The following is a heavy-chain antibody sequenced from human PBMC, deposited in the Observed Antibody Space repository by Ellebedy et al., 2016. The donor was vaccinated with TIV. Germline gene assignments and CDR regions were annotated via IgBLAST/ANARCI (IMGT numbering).Heavy chain of an antibody. D-gene: IGHD4-17*01. CDR2: IYYSGST. Sequence: SETLSLXXTVPGDSIVDYDPEYYWSWIRQHPGKGLEWIGYIYYSGSTYYNPSLKSRVTISVDTSKNQFSLKLSSVTAADTAVYYCARSFAGTVTDYYYYYMDVWGKGTTVTVSS. V-gene: IGHV4-31*03. CDR3: ARSFAGTVTDYYYYYMDV. CDR1: GDSIVDYDPEYY. J-gene: IGHJ6*03.